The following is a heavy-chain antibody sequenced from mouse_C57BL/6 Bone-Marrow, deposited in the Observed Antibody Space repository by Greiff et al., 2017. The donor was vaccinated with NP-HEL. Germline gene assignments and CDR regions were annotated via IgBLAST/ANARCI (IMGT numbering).Heavy chain of an antibody. CDR3: SRLWHYYAMDY. V-gene: IGHV5-15*01. CDR1: GFTFSDYG. J-gene: IGHJ4*01. CDR2: ISNLAYSI. Sequence: EVKLVESGGGLVQPGGSLKLSCAASGFTFSDYGMAWVRQAPRKGPEWVAFISNLAYSIYYADTVTGRFTISRANAKNTLYLEMSSLRSEDTAMYDCSRLWHYYAMDYWGQGTSVTVSS.